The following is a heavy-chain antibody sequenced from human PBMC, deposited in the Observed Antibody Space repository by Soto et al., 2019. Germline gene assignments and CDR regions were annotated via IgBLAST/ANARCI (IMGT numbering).Heavy chain of an antibody. D-gene: IGHD6-13*01. CDR1: GFTFSSYS. CDR3: ARVKEQQLVRGNWFDP. CDR2: ISSRSSYI. V-gene: IGHV3-21*01. Sequence: EVQLVESGGGLVKPGGSLRLSCAASGFTFSSYSMNWVRQATGKGLEWVSSISSRSSYIYYADSVKGRFTISRDNAKNSLYLQMNSLRAEDTAVYYCARVKEQQLVRGNWFDPWGQGTLVTVSS. J-gene: IGHJ5*02.